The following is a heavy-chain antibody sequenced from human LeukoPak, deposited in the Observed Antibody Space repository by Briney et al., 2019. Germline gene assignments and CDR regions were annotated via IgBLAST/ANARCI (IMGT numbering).Heavy chain of an antibody. Sequence: GGSLRLSCAASGFTFSSSYMSWVRQAPGKGLEWVSVIYSGGSTYYADSVKGRFSISRDNSKTTLFLQMNSLRPEDTAVYYCARDLTTVANQYGDWGQGTLVTVSS. V-gene: IGHV3-66*01. D-gene: IGHD4-23*01. CDR3: ARDLTTVANQYGD. CDR2: IYSGGST. CDR1: GFTFSSSY. J-gene: IGHJ4*02.